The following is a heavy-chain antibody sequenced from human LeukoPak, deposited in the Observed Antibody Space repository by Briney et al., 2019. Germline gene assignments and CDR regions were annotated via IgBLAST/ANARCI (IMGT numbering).Heavy chain of an antibody. D-gene: IGHD3-16*02. Sequence: ASVKASCKASGYTFTNYAMNWVRQAPGQGLEWMGWIHPSTGNPTYAQGFTGRFVFSLDTSVSTTYLQISSLKAEDTAVYFCARAFQSLGGLSLPDYWGQGTLVTVSS. V-gene: IGHV7-4-1*02. J-gene: IGHJ4*02. CDR3: ARAFQSLGGLSLPDY. CDR2: IHPSTGNP. CDR1: GYTFTNYA.